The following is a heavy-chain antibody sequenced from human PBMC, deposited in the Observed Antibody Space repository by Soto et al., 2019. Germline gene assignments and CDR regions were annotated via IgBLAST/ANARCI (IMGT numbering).Heavy chain of an antibody. J-gene: IGHJ5*02. V-gene: IGHV4-59*08. Sequence: SETLSLTCTVSGGSISSYYWSWIRQPPGKGLEWIAYIYHSGFTSYNPSLKSRVTISLDTSKNQFSLKLSSVTAADTAVYYCARLPANNWFDPWGQGTLVTVSS. CDR2: IYHSGFT. CDR3: ARLPANNWFDP. CDR1: GGSISSYY.